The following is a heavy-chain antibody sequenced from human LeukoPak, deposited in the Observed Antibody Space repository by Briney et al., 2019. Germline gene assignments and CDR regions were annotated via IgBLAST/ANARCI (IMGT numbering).Heavy chain of an antibody. J-gene: IGHJ4*02. Sequence: ASVKVSCKASGYTLTSYAMHWVRQAPGQRLEWMGWINAGNGNTKYSQKFQGRVTITRDTSASTAYMELSSLRSEDTAVYYCAMHVDTAMVFDYWGQGTLVTVSS. V-gene: IGHV1-3*01. D-gene: IGHD5-18*01. CDR1: GYTLTSYA. CDR3: AMHVDTAMVFDY. CDR2: INAGNGNT.